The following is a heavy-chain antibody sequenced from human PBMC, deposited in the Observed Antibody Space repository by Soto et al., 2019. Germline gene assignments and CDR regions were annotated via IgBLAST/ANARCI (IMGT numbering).Heavy chain of an antibody. Sequence: SETLSLTCTVSGGSISSYYWSWIRQPPGKGLEWIGYIYYSGSTNYNPSLKSRVTISVDTSKNQFSLKLSSVTAADTAVYYCAGPGAADDHYYYYYMDVWGKGTTVTVSS. V-gene: IGHV4-59*08. CDR2: IYYSGST. CDR1: GGSISSYY. CDR3: AGPGAADDHYYYYYMDV. J-gene: IGHJ6*03. D-gene: IGHD1-1*01.